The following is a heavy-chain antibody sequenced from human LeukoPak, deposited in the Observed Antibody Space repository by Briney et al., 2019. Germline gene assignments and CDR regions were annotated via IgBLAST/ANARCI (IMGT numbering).Heavy chain of an antibody. J-gene: IGHJ6*02. Sequence: GGTLRLSCAASGFSVNNYDMHWVRQAPGKGLEWVAVISYDGSNKYYADSVKGRFTISRDNSKNTLYLQMNSLRAEDTAVYYCARETNLVVLPPWLSNESGMDVWGQGTTVTVSS. CDR3: ARETNLVVLPPWLSNESGMDV. V-gene: IGHV3-30-3*01. D-gene: IGHD2-2*01. CDR2: ISYDGSNK. CDR1: GFSVNNYD.